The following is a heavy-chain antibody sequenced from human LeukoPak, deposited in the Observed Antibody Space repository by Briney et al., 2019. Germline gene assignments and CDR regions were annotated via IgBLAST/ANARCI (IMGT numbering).Heavy chain of an antibody. CDR3: ARGLQRYDSSGYNDY. CDR1: GYTFSNYY. D-gene: IGHD3-22*01. Sequence: ASVKVSCKASGYTFSNYYMHWVRQAPGQGLEWMGIFNPSGGSTNYAQKFQGRVTMTRDTSTSTVYMEVSSLRSEDTAVYYCARGLQRYDSSGYNDYWGQGTLVTVSS. V-gene: IGHV1-46*01. J-gene: IGHJ4*02. CDR2: FNPSGGST.